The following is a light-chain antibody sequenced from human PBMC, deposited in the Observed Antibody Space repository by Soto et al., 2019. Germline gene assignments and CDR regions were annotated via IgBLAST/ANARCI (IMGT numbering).Light chain of an antibody. CDR1: QGISTY. J-gene: IGKJ2*01. V-gene: IGKV1-9*01. CDR3: QQLNSAWYA. Sequence: DIQLTQSPSFLSASVGDRVTITCRASQGISTYLAWYLQRPGKAPKLLIYGASTLQSGVPSRFSGSGSGTEFTRTISSLQPEDFGTYYCQQLNSAWYAFGQGTKLEIK. CDR2: GAS.